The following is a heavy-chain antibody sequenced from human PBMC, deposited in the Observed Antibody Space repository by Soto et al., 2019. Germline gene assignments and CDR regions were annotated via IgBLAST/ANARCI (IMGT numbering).Heavy chain of an antibody. D-gene: IGHD6-19*01. CDR3: ATQSVAAGYYYYGMEV. Sequence: ASVKVSCKACGFTFTSSAVQWVRQALGQRREWIGWIVVGSGNTNYAQKFQERVTITRDMSTSTAYMELSSLRSEDTAVYYCATQSVAAGYYYYGMEVWGQGTMVTVSS. CDR1: GFTFTSSA. CDR2: IVVGSGNT. J-gene: IGHJ6*01. V-gene: IGHV1-58*01.